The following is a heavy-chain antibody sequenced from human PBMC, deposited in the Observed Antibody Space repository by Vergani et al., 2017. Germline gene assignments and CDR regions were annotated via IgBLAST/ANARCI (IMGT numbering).Heavy chain of an antibody. Sequence: QVQLQESGPGLVKPSETLSLTCTVSGGSISSYYWSWIRQPPGKGLEWIGYIYYSGSTNYNPSLKSRVTISVDTSKNQFSLKLSSVTAADTAVYYCARVVPVVPAAMDYDAFDIWGQGTMVTVSS. CDR3: ARVVPVVPAAMDYDAFDI. D-gene: IGHD2-2*01. J-gene: IGHJ3*02. CDR1: GGSISSYY. CDR2: IYYSGST. V-gene: IGHV4-59*01.